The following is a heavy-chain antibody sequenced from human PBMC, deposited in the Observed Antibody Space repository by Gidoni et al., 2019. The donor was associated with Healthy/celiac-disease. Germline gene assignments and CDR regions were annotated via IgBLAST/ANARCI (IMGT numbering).Heavy chain of an antibody. V-gene: IGHV4-38-2*02. D-gene: IGHD3-16*01. CDR1: GYSISSGYY. Sequence: QVQLQESGPGLVKPSETLSLTCTVSGYSISSGYYWGWIRQPPGKGLEWIGSIYHSGSTYYNPSLKSRVTISVDTSKNQFSLKLSSVTAADTAVYYCARLRGYYFDYWGQGTLVTVSS. CDR2: IYHSGST. J-gene: IGHJ4*02. CDR3: ARLRGYYFDY.